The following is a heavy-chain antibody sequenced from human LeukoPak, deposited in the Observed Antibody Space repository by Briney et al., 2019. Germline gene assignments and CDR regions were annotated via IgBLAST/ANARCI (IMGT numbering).Heavy chain of an antibody. J-gene: IGHJ4*02. CDR2: ISGSGGST. CDR3: AKAPYRGQLAQFDY. D-gene: IGHD6-6*01. V-gene: IGHV3-23*01. Sequence: PGGSLRLSCAASGFTFSSYAMSWVRQAPGKGLEWVSAISGSGGSTYYADSVKGRFTISRDNSKNTLYLQTNSLRAEDTAVYYCAKAPYRGQLAQFDYWGQGTLVTVSS. CDR1: GFTFSSYA.